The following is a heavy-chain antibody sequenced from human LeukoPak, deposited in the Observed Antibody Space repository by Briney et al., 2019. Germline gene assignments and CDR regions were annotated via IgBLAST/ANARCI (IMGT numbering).Heavy chain of an antibody. CDR2: IYTSGST. CDR1: GGSISSYY. Sequence: PSETLSLTCTVSGGSISSYYWSWIRQPAGKGLEWIGRIYTSGSTNYNPSLESRVTMSVDTSKNQFSLKLRSVTAADTAVYYCARYGAPITYFDYWGQGTLVTVSS. J-gene: IGHJ4*02. V-gene: IGHV4-4*07. CDR3: ARYGAPITYFDY. D-gene: IGHD4-17*01.